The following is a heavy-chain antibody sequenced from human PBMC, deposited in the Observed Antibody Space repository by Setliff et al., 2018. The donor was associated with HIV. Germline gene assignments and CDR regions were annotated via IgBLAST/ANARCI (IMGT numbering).Heavy chain of an antibody. CDR3: AKDAGSYSYVEGTALAY. J-gene: IGHJ4*02. CDR1: GFTFSSYG. Sequence: GGSLRLSCAASGFTFSSYGMHWVRQAPGKGLEWVAVIWYDGNNKYYADSVKGRFTISRDNSKNTLYLQMNSLRAEDTAVYYCAKDAGSYSYVEGTALAYWGQGTLVTVSS. V-gene: IGHV3-33*06. CDR2: IWYDGNNK. D-gene: IGHD5-18*01.